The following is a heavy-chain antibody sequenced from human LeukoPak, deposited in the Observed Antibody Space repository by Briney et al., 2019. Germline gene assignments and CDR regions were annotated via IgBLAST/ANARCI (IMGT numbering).Heavy chain of an antibody. V-gene: IGHV4-38-2*02. CDR2: IYYSGST. CDR1: GYSISSGYY. D-gene: IGHD3-10*01. J-gene: IGHJ4*02. Sequence: SETPSLTCTVSGYSISSGYYWGWIRQPPGKGLEWIGSIYYSGSTYYNPSLKSRVTISVDTSKNQFSLKLSSVTAADTAVYYCARHFDGSGRPPRYFDYWGQGTLVTVSS. CDR3: ARHFDGSGRPPRYFDY.